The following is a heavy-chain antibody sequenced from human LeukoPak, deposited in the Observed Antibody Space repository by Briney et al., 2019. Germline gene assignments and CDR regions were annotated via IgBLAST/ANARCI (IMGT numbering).Heavy chain of an antibody. Sequence: GGSLRLSCAASGFTFSSYSMNWVRQAPGKGLEWVSSISSSSSYIYYADSVKGRFTISRDNAKNSLYLQMNSLRAEDTAVYYCARAPEYSSGWYGVYYYYMDVWGKGTTVTVSS. CDR2: ISSSSSYI. J-gene: IGHJ6*03. CDR1: GFTFSSYS. D-gene: IGHD6-19*01. CDR3: ARAPEYSSGWYGVYYYYMDV. V-gene: IGHV3-21*01.